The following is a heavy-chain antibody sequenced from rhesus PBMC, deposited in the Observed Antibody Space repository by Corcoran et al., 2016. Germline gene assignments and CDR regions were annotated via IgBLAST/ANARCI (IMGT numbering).Heavy chain of an antibody. CDR3: SRNYNFWSSYYSFDS. Sequence: QVQLQESGPGLVKPSETLSLTCAVSGGSISGGYDWSWLRHPPGRGLGWIGYIYGSSCRINYNPSLKNRVTISKYTSKNQFSLNLNSVTAADTARYYCSRNYNFWSSYYSFDSWGQGVLVTVS. V-gene: IGHV4-76*01. CDR1: GGSISGGYD. CDR2: IYGSSCRI. D-gene: IGHD3-3*01. J-gene: IGHJ4*01.